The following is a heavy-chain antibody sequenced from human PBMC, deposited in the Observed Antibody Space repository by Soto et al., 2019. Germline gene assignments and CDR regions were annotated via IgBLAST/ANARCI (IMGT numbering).Heavy chain of an antibody. Sequence: ASVKVSCKTSGYTFTSYGIAWVRQAPGQGLEWMGWISTYKGNTSYAQKFQGRVTMTRDTSTSTVYMELSSLRSEDTAVYYCARGSGYDLVDYWGQGTLVTVSS. CDR1: GYTFTSYG. D-gene: IGHD5-12*01. CDR3: ARGSGYDLVDY. CDR2: ISTYKGNT. J-gene: IGHJ4*02. V-gene: IGHV1-18*01.